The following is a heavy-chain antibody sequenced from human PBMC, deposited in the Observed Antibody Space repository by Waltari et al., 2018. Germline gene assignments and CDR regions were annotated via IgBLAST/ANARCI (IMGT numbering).Heavy chain of an antibody. CDR1: GGTFSSYA. CDR3: ARGGVYYNNDAFDI. D-gene: IGHD3-22*01. V-gene: IGHV1-69*10. CDR2: INPILGIA. J-gene: IGHJ3*02. Sequence: QVQLVQSGAEVKKPGSSVKVSCKASGGTFSSYAISWVRQAPGQGLEWMGGINPILGIANYAQKFQGRVTITADKSTSTAYMELSSLRSEDTAVYYCARGGVYYNNDAFDIWGQGTMVTVSS.